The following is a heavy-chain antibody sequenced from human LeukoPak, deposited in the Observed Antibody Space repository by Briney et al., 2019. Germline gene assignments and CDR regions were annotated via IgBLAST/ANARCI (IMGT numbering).Heavy chain of an antibody. CDR2: ISYDGSNK. CDR1: GFTFNNYA. CDR3: ARDRYYYGSGSYPLLDY. J-gene: IGHJ4*02. V-gene: IGHV3-30*04. D-gene: IGHD3-10*01. Sequence: GGSLRLSCAASGFTFNNYAMHWVRQAPGKGLEWVAVISYDGSNKYYADSVKGRFTISRDNSKNTLYLQMNSLRAEDTAVYYCARDRYYYGSGSYPLLDYWGQETLVTVSS.